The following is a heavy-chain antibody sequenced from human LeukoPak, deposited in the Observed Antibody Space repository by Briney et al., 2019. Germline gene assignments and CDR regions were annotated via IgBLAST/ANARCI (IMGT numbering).Heavy chain of an antibody. D-gene: IGHD6-13*01. V-gene: IGHV1-2*06. J-gene: IGHJ4*02. CDR3: ARVIIMPGTVDWGDS. Sequence: ASVKVSCKASGYTFTGYYIHWVRQAPGQGLEWMGRINPNSGGTNYAQKFQGRVTMTRDTSISTAYMELSSLRSDDTAVYCCARVIIMPGTVDWGDSWGQGALVTVSS. CDR2: INPNSGGT. CDR1: GYTFTGYY.